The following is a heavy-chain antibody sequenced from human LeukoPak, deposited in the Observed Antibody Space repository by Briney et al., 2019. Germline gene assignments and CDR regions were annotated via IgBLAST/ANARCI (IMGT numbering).Heavy chain of an antibody. CDR1: GYSISSGYY. Sequence: SETLSLTCTVSGYSISSGYYWGWIRQPPGKGLEWIGSIYHSGSTYYNPSLKSRVTISVDTSKNQSSLKLSSVTAADTAVYYCARAPYDSSGYHFDYWGQGTLVTVSS. V-gene: IGHV4-38-2*02. D-gene: IGHD3-22*01. CDR2: IYHSGST. CDR3: ARAPYDSSGYHFDY. J-gene: IGHJ4*02.